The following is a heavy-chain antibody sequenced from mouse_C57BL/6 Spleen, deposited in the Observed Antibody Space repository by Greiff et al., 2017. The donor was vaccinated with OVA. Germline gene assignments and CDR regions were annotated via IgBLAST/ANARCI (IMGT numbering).Heavy chain of an antibody. J-gene: IGHJ3*01. D-gene: IGHD1-1*01. CDR1: GYAFSSSW. Sequence: QVQLQQSGPELVKPGASVKISCKASGYAFSSSWMNWVKQRPGKGLEWIGRIYPGDGDTNYNGKFKGKATLTADKSSSTAYMQLSSLTSEDSAVYFCARSGYGSPFAYWGQGTLVTVSA. V-gene: IGHV1-82*01. CDR3: ARSGYGSPFAY. CDR2: IYPGDGDT.